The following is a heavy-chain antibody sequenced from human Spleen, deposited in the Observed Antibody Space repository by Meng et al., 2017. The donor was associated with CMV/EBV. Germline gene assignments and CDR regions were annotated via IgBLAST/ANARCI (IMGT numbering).Heavy chain of an antibody. V-gene: IGHV1-8*01. CDR2: MNPNRGNT. J-gene: IGHJ4*01. Sequence: FTSYGSNWGRQATGQGLEWMGWMNPNRGNTGYAQKFQGRVTMTRNTSISTAYMELSSLRSEDTAVYYCARDPGNTVVIPSALGYFDYWGQGTLVTVSS. D-gene: IGHD2-2*01. CDR1: FTSYG. CDR3: ARDPGNTVVIPSALGYFDY.